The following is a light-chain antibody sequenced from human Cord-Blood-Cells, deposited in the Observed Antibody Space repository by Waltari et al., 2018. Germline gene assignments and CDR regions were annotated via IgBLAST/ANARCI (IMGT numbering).Light chain of an antibody. CDR1: KGISSY. V-gene: IGKV1-8*01. CDR2: ASS. Sequence: AIRMTQSPSSLSASTGERVTITCRASKGISSYLAWYQQKPGKAPKLLIYASSTLQSGVPSRFSGSGSGTDFTLTISCLQSEDFATYYFQQYYSYPRTFGQGTKVEIK. CDR3: QQYYSYPRT. J-gene: IGKJ1*01.